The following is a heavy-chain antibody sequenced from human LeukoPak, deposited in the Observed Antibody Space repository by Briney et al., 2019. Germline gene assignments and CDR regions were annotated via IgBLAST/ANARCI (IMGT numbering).Heavy chain of an antibody. CDR1: GFTFSSYS. Sequence: GGSLRLSCAASGFTFSSYSMNWVRQAPGKGLEWVSYISSSSSTIYYADSVKGRFTISRDNAKNSLYLQMNSLRAEDTAVYYCARDRGSSSWYGYYFDYWGQGTLVTVSS. J-gene: IGHJ4*02. CDR3: ARDRGSSSWYGYYFDY. D-gene: IGHD6-13*01. CDR2: ISSSSSTI. V-gene: IGHV3-48*01.